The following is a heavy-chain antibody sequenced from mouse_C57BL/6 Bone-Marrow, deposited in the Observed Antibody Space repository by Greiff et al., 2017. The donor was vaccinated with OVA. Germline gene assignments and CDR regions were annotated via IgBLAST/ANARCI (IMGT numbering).Heavy chain of an antibody. CDR2: IYPGSGNT. V-gene: IGHV1-76*01. Sequence: VHLVESGAELVRPGASVKLSCKASGYTFTDYYINWVKQRPGQGLEWIARIYPGSGNTYYNEKFKGKATLTAEKSSSTAYMQLSSLTSEDSAVYFCARHGVYYFDYWGQGTTLTVSS. CDR3: ARHGVYYFDY. CDR1: GYTFTDYY. J-gene: IGHJ2*01.